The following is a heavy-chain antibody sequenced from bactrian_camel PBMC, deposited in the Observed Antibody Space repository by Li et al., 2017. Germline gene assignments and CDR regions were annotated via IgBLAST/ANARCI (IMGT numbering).Heavy chain of an antibody. CDR3: AADSWGYCWFQTKYNY. V-gene: IGHV3S53*01. J-gene: IGHJ4*01. D-gene: IGHD1*01. CDR2: ISNDAGA. Sequence: HVQLVESGGGSVPAGGSLRLTCTASVSAYVAYVYAMAWFRQAPGKEREAVAAISNDAGAAYADSVQGRFSISRENANKTLYLQMNSLKPEDTAMYFCAADSWGYCWFQTKYNYWGQGTQVTVSS. CDR1: VSAYVAYVYA.